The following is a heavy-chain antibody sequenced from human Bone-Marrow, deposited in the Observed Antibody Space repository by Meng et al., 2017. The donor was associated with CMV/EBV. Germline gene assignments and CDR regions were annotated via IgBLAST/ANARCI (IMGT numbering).Heavy chain of an antibody. V-gene: IGHV3-15*01. CDR1: FTFSSAW. CDR3: TTDKWELLPGDFQH. Sequence: FTFSSAWMSWVRQAPGEGLGWVGRIKSTTDGGTTDYAAPVKGRFSISRDDSKNTLYLQMNSLKTEDTAVYYCTTDKWELLPGDFQHWGQGTLVTVSS. J-gene: IGHJ1*01. D-gene: IGHD1-26*01. CDR2: IKSTTDGGTT.